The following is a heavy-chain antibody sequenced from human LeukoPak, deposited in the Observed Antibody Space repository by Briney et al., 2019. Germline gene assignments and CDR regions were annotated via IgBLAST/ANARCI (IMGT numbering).Heavy chain of an antibody. Sequence: PEGSLRLSCAASGFTFSDTWMSWIRQAPGKGLEWVGRIKSKTHGGTTDYAAPVKGRFTVSRDDSKNTLYLQMSSLKTEDTAVYYCRGDDFDYWGQGTLVTVSS. D-gene: IGHD3-16*01. CDR1: GFTFSDTW. V-gene: IGHV3-15*01. CDR3: RGDDFDY. CDR2: IKSKTHGGTT. J-gene: IGHJ4*02.